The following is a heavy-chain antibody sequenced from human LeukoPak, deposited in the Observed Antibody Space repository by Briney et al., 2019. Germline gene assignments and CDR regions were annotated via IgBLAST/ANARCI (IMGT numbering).Heavy chain of an antibody. J-gene: IGHJ4*02. CDR3: ARVQIRGYSGYETFSGQFDY. D-gene: IGHD5-12*01. CDR1: GGSFSGYY. Sequence: PSETLSLTCAVYGGSFSGYYWSWIRQPPGKGLEWIGEINHSGSTNYNPSLKSRVTISVDTSKNQFSLKLSSVTAADTAVYYCARVQIRGYSGYETFSGQFDYWGRGTLVTVSS. V-gene: IGHV4-34*01. CDR2: INHSGST.